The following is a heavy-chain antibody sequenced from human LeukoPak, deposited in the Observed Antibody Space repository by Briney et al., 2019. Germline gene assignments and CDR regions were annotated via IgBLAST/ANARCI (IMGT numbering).Heavy chain of an antibody. CDR2: IYSGGNT. V-gene: IGHV3-53*01. CDR3: ARRAGEYSHPYDY. CDR1: GFTVSSNS. Sequence: GGSLRLSCTVSGFTVSSNSWSWVRQAQGKGLEWVSFIYSGGNTHYSDSVTGRFTISRDNSKNTLYLQMNSLRAEDTAIYYCARRAGEYSHPYDYWGQGTLVTVSS. J-gene: IGHJ4*02. D-gene: IGHD2-15*01.